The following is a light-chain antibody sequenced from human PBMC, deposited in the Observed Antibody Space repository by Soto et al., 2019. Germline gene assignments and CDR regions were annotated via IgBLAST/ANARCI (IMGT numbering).Light chain of an antibody. CDR2: DVS. Sequence: QSVLTQPASVSGSPGQSITISCTGTSSDVGGYNYVSWYQQHPGKAPKVMIYDVSNRPSGVSNRFSGSKSGNTASLTISGLQAEDEADYYCTSYTSSSTLTVFGTGTQLTVL. CDR3: TSYTSSSTLTV. J-gene: IGLJ1*01. V-gene: IGLV2-14*01. CDR1: SSDVGGYNY.